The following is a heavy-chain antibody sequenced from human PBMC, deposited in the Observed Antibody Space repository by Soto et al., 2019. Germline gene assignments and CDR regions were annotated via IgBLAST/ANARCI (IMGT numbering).Heavy chain of an antibody. CDR1: GFTFDDYA. J-gene: IGHJ6*03. Sequence: PGGSLRLSCAASGFTFDDYAMHWVRQVPGKGLEWVSGISWNSGSIGYADSVKGRFTISRDNAKNSLYLQMNSLRVEDTALYYCAKDILTTYYYMDVWGKGTTVTVSS. V-gene: IGHV3-9*01. CDR3: AKDILTTYYYMDV. CDR2: ISWNSGSI. D-gene: IGHD3-9*01.